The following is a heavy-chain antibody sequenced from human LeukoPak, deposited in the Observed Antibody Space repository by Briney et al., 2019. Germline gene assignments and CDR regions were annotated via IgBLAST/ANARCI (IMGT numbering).Heavy chain of an antibody. CDR1: GYTFTSYD. Sequence: ASVKVSCKASGYTFTSYDINWVRQATGQGLEWMGWMNPNSGNTGYAQKFQGRVTMTRNTSISTAYMELSSLRSEDTAVYYCAREGGSAVTAYYYYGIDVWGQGTTVTVSS. J-gene: IGHJ6*02. CDR3: AREGGSAVTAYYYYGIDV. CDR2: MNPNSGNT. D-gene: IGHD2-21*02. V-gene: IGHV1-8*01.